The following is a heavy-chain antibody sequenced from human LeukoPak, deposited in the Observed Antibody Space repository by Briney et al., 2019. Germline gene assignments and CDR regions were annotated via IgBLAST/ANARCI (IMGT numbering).Heavy chain of an antibody. CDR3: AKPHFDD. V-gene: IGHV3-30*02. CDR1: GFIFNDYA. Sequence: GGSLRLSCAASGFIFNDYAMHWVRQAPGKGLEWVAFIRYDGSNKYYADSVKGRFTISRDNSKNTLYLQMNSLSAGDTAVYYCAKPHFDDWGQGTLVTVSS. J-gene: IGHJ4*02. CDR2: IRYDGSNK.